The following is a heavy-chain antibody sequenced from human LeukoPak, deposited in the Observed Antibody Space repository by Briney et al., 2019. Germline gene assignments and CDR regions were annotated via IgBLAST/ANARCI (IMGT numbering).Heavy chain of an antibody. Sequence: PSETLSLTCTVSGGSISSYYWSWIRQPPGKGLEWIGYIYYSGSTNYNPSLKSRVTISVDTSKNQFSLKLSSVTAADTAVYYCARGSVYYYDSSGGFDYWGQGTLVTVSS. J-gene: IGHJ4*02. CDR2: IYYSGST. CDR3: ARGSVYYYDSSGGFDY. V-gene: IGHV4-59*01. D-gene: IGHD3-22*01. CDR1: GGSISSYY.